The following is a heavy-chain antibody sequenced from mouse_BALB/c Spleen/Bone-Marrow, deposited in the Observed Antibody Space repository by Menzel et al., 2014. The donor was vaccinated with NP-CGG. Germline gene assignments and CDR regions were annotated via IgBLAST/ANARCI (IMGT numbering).Heavy chain of an antibody. CDR1: GYTFTSYW. CDR2: IYPGSGTI. J-gene: IGHJ4*01. Sequence: LQQSGSELVRPGASVKLSCKASGYTFTSYWIHWVKQRPGQGLEWIGNIYPGSGTINYDEKFKNKATLTVDTSSSIAYMQLSSLTSEDSAVYYCRCYDYTMDYWGQGTSLPVSS. CDR3: RCYDYTMDY. D-gene: IGHD1-1*01. V-gene: IGHV1S22*01.